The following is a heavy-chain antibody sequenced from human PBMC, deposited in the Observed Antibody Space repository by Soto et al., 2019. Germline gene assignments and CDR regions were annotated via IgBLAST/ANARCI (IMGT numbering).Heavy chain of an antibody. D-gene: IGHD3-16*01. CDR2: ISHTGST. V-gene: IGHV4-30-2*01. CDR1: GGSISSGNSYS. J-gene: IGHJ5*02. Sequence: SETLSLTCAVSGGSISSGNSYSWSWIRQPPGKGLEWIGSISHTGSTSYNPSLKGRVTMSVDKSKNQFSLKLSSVTAADMAVYYCARAVAPYLGTWFDPWGQGILVTVSS. CDR3: ARAVAPYLGTWFDP.